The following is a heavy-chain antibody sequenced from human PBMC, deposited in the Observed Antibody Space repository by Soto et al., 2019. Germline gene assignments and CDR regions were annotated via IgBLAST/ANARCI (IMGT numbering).Heavy chain of an antibody. CDR1: GGTLSDHV. D-gene: IGHD3-10*01. CDR2: TIPVFNTA. CDR3: ARGVYGSGNYYTGPSAFDI. J-gene: IGHJ3*02. Sequence: QVKREQSGAEVKKPGSSVKVSCKASGGTLSDHVVAWLRQAPGQGLEWMGGTIPVFNTAKYAQKFQGRVTVTADKFTNIAYMELSSLRSEDTAFYFWARGVYGSGNYYTGPSAFDIWDQGTMVIVSS. V-gene: IGHV1-69*06.